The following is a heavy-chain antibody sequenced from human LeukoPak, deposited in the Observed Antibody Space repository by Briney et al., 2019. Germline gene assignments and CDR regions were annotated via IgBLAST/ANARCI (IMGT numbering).Heavy chain of an antibody. Sequence: KASETLSLTCTVSGGSISSYYWSWIRQPPGKGLEWIGYIYYSGSTNYSPSLKSRVTISVDTSKNQFSLKLSSVTAADTAVYYCARALRPQARPSTTYFDYWGQGTLVTVSS. CDR1: GGSISSYY. CDR3: ARALRPQARPSTTYFDY. J-gene: IGHJ4*02. D-gene: IGHD1-14*01. V-gene: IGHV4-59*01. CDR2: IYYSGST.